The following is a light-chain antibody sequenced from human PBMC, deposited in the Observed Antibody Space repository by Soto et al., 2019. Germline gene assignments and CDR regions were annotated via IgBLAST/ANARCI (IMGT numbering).Light chain of an antibody. J-gene: IGLJ2*01. V-gene: IGLV7-46*01. CDR3: SLSYSGGRI. CDR2: DTD. Sequence: QAVVTQEPYLIWSQGGPATLTCASTTETVTSGHYPYWFQQKPGQAPRTLIHDTDNKHSWTPARFSGSLLGGKAALTLSGAQPEDEAEYYCSLSYSGGRIFGGGTKLTVL. CDR1: TETVTSGHY.